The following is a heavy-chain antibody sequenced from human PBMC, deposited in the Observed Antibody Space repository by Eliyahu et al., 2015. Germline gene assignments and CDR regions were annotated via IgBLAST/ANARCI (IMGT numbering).Heavy chain of an antibody. J-gene: IGHJ4*02. CDR1: GDSVSSNXAT. V-gene: IGHV6-1*01. CDR3: ARDFDY. CDR2: TYYRSKWYT. Sequence: QVQLQQSXPGLVRPSQTXSLTCXXSGDSVSSNXATWHWIRQXPXRGLEWLGRTYYRSKWYTDYAVSVRSRITINPDTSKNQFSLQLNSVTPEDTAVYYCARDFDYWGQGTLVTVSS.